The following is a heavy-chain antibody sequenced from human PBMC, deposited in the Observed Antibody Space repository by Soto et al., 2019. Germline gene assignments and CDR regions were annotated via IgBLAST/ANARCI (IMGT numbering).Heavy chain of an antibody. V-gene: IGHV1-69*13. J-gene: IGHJ5*02. D-gene: IGHD6-13*01. CDR1: GGTFSSYA. CDR2: IIPIFGTA. CDR3: ARVRTAGSLLLGWFDP. Sequence: ASVKVSCKASGGTFSSYAISWVRQAPGQGLEWMGGIIPIFGTANYAQKFQGRVTITADESTSTAYMELSSLRSEDTAVYYCARVRTAGSLLLGWFDPWGQGTLVTVSS.